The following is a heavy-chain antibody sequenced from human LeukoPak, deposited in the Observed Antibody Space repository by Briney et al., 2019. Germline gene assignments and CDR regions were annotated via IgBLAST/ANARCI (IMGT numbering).Heavy chain of an antibody. J-gene: IGHJ4*02. Sequence: ASVKVSCKASGYTFTSYGISWVRQAPGQGLEWMGWISAYNGNTNYAQKLQGRVTMTTDTSTSTAYMELRSLRSDDTAVYYCARDTASSGWYLRVYWGQGTLVTVSS. CDR1: GYTFTSYG. D-gene: IGHD6-19*01. CDR2: ISAYNGNT. V-gene: IGHV1-18*01. CDR3: ARDTASSGWYLRVY.